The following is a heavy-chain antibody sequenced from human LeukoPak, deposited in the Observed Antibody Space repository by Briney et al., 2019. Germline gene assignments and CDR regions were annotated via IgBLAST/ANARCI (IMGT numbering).Heavy chain of an antibody. Sequence: SETLSPTCTVSGGSISSYYWSWIRQPPGKGLEWIGYIYYSGSTNYNPSLKSRVTISVDTSKNQFSLKLSSVTAADTAVYYCASIRSPVGRNAFDIWGQGTMVTVSS. D-gene: IGHD1-26*01. CDR3: ASIRSPVGRNAFDI. J-gene: IGHJ3*02. V-gene: IGHV4-59*01. CDR1: GGSISSYY. CDR2: IYYSGST.